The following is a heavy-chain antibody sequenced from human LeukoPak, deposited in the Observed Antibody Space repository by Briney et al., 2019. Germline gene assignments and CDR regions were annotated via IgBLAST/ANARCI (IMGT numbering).Heavy chain of an antibody. CDR1: GFTFSSYE. V-gene: IGHV3-48*03. CDR2: ISSSGSTI. Sequence: AGGSLRLSRAASGFTFSSYEMNWVRQAPGKGLEWVSYISSSGSTIYYADSVKGRFTISRDNAKNSLYLQMNSLRAEDTAVYYCAKGYCSGGSCYEGNYWGQGTLVTVSS. CDR3: AKGYCSGGSCYEGNY. D-gene: IGHD2-15*01. J-gene: IGHJ4*02.